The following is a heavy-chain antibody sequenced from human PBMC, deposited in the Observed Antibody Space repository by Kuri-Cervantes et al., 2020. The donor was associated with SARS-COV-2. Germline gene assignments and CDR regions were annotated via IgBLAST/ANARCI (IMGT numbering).Heavy chain of an antibody. CDR1: DGPVTYYH. D-gene: IGHD6-19*01. CDR2: IHHSGTT. V-gene: IGHV4-59*02. Sequence: SETLSLTCTVSDGPVTYYHWNWLRQPPGKGLEWIGYIHHSGTTNINPSLKSRVIMSIDPSKNQFSLNLTSATAADTAVYYCARVLAQYSSGYWFDPWGQGTQVTVSS. CDR3: ARVLAQYSSGYWFDP. J-gene: IGHJ5*02.